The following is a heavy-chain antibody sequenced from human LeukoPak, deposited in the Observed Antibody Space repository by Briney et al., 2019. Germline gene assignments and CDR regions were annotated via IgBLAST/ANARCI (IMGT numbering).Heavy chain of an antibody. CDR2: IKEEGSGK. Sequence: GGSLRLSCAASGFTFSKAWLSWVRQAPGKGLEWVANIKEEGSGKYYVDSAKGRFTISRDNAKNSLYLQMNSLRAEDTAVYYCARIYYDSSGYRLFDYWGQGTLVTVSS. CDR1: GFTFSKAW. V-gene: IGHV3-7*02. J-gene: IGHJ4*02. D-gene: IGHD3-22*01. CDR3: ARIYYDSSGYRLFDY.